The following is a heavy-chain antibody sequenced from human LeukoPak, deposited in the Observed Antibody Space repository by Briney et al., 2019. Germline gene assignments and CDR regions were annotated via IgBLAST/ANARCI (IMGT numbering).Heavy chain of an antibody. J-gene: IGHJ4*02. CDR3: ARGNGYSYGTYYFDF. CDR1: GYTFTTYG. V-gene: IGHV1-18*01. D-gene: IGHD5-18*01. Sequence: ASVKVSCKASGYTFTTYGMNWVRQAPGQGLEWMGWISAYNGNTKFAQKLQDRVTMTTDTSTRTAFMELRSLRSDDTAVYYCARGNGYSYGTYYFDFWGQGTLVTVSS. CDR2: ISAYNGNT.